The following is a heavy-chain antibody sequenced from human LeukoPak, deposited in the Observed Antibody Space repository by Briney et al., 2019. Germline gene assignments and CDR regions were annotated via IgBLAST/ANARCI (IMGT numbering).Heavy chain of an antibody. CDR1: GFTFSTSW. V-gene: IGHV3-74*01. J-gene: IGHJ4*02. CDR3: ARALTTATTR. D-gene: IGHD4-17*01. CDR2: IYTDGSIT. Sequence: GSLRLSCAASGFTFSTSWMHWVRPAPGKGLVWVSRIYTDGSITTYADSVKGRFTISRDNAKNTLYLQMNSLRAEDTAVYYCARALTTATTRWGQGTLVTVSS.